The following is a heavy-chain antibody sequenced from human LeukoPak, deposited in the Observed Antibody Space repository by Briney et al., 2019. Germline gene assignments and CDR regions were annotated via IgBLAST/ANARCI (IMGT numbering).Heavy chain of an antibody. Sequence: PGGSLTLSCAASGFTFSGSAMHWVRQASGKGLEWVGRIRSKANSYATTYAASVKGRFTISRDDSKNTAYLQMNSLKTEDTAVYYCATGPPTWILAGRGDYFDYWGQGTLVTVSS. CDR3: ATGPPTWILAGRGDYFDY. CDR1: GFTFSGSA. D-gene: IGHD5-18*01. V-gene: IGHV3-73*01. CDR2: IRSKANSYAT. J-gene: IGHJ4*02.